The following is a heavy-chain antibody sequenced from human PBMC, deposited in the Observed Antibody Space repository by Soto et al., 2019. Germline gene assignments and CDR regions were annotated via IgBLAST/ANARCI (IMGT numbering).Heavy chain of an antibody. V-gene: IGHV4-59*01. CDR1: GGSISSYY. Sequence: SETLSLTCTVSGGSISSYYWSWIRQPPGKGLEWIGYIYYSGSTNYNPSLKSRVTISVDTSKDQFSLKLSSVTAADTAVYYCARVSWATVIYFDYWGQGTLVTVSS. CDR3: ARVSWATVIYFDY. J-gene: IGHJ4*02. D-gene: IGHD4-17*01. CDR2: IYYSGST.